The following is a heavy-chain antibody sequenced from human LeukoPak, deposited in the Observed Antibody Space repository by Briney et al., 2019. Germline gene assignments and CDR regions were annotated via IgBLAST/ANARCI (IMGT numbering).Heavy chain of an antibody. CDR3: ARGRITMVRGPLTY. Sequence: PSETLSLTCTVSGGSISSSSYYWGWIRQPPGKGLEWIGSIYYSGSTYYNPSLKSRVTISVDTSKNQFSLKLSSVTAADTAVYYCARGRITMVRGPLTYWGQGTLVTVPS. CDR1: GGSISSSSYY. CDR2: IYYSGST. V-gene: IGHV4-39*07. J-gene: IGHJ4*02. D-gene: IGHD3-10*01.